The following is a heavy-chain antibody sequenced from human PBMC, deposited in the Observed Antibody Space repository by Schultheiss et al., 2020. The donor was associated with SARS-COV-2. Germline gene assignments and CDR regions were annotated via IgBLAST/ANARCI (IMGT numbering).Heavy chain of an antibody. CDR3: ARGRHYYGSGATLDI. V-gene: IGHV3-13*01. Sequence: GGSLRLSCEVSGFTLGNHWMSWVRQAPGKGLEWVSAIGTAGDTYYPGSVKGRFTISRENAKNSLYLQMNSLRAGDTAVYYCARGRHYYGSGATLDIWGQGTMVTVSS. CDR2: IGTAGDT. D-gene: IGHD3-10*01. J-gene: IGHJ3*02. CDR1: GFTLGNHW.